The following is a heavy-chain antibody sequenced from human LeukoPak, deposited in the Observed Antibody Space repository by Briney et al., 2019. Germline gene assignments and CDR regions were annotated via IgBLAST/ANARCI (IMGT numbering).Heavy chain of an antibody. CDR3: ARDGGLQSHFDY. D-gene: IGHD5-24*01. Sequence: SETLSLRCSVFTDSFHDYYWNWVRQPPGKGLEWIGYIYYNGNSNYNPSLKSRVTISVDTSKNELSLKLTSVTAADTAIYFCARDGGLQSHFDYWGQGTLVTVSS. CDR1: TDSFHDYY. V-gene: IGHV4-59*01. CDR2: IYYNGNS. J-gene: IGHJ4*02.